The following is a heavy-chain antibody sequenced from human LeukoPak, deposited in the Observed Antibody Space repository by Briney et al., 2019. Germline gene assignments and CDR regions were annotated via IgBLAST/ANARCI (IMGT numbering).Heavy chain of an antibody. Sequence: GGSLRLSCAASGFTFSTCAMTWVRQAPGKGLEWVSAITDSGGSKFYADSVKGRFSISRDNSKNTVYLQMTSLRAEDTAVYYCAKLGVFDPFDIWGQGTMVTVSS. CDR1: GFTFSTCA. J-gene: IGHJ3*02. D-gene: IGHD3-3*01. CDR2: ITDSGGSK. CDR3: AKLGVFDPFDI. V-gene: IGHV3-23*01.